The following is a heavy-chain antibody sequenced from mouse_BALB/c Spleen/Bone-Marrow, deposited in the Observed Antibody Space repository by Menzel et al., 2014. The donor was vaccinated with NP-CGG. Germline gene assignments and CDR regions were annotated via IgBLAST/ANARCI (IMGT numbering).Heavy chain of an antibody. D-gene: IGHD3-1*01. CDR1: GYSITSGYS. CDR3: ARWRGATDYALDY. CDR2: IHFTGST. V-gene: IGHV3-1*02. Sequence: EVQLQQSGPDLVKPSQSLSLTCTVTGYSITSGYSWHWIRQFPGNKLEWMGYIHFTGSTNCIPSLESRISFTRDTSKNQFFLQLNSVTTEDTATYYCARWRGATDYALDYWGQGTSVTVSS. J-gene: IGHJ4*01.